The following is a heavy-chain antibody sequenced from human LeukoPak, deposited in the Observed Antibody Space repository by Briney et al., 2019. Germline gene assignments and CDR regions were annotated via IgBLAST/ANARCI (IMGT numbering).Heavy chain of an antibody. CDR3: AREFGEPSHSFDS. CDR1: GGSFSAYY. CDR2: ISDSGTT. Sequence: NPSETLSLTCGVSGGSFSAYYWIGLRQPPGKGGEWIGKISDSGTTEYNPSLKSRVNISLATSKNQFSLKLTSVTAADTAVYYCAREFGEPSHSFDSWGQGTLVTVSS. D-gene: IGHD3-10*01. J-gene: IGHJ4*02. V-gene: IGHV4-34*01.